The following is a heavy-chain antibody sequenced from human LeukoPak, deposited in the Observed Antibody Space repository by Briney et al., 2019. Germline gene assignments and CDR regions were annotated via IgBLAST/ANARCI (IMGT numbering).Heavy chain of an antibody. V-gene: IGHV1-2*02. J-gene: IGHJ4*02. CDR3: ARDNHYYDSSGFSLGIDY. D-gene: IGHD3-22*01. Sequence: ASVKVSFKSSGYTFTGYYMHWVRQAPGQGLEWMGLINPNSGGTNYAQKFQGRVTMTRDTSISTAYLELNRLRSDDAAVYYCARDNHYYDSSGFSLGIDYWGQGALVTVSS. CDR1: GYTFTGYY. CDR2: INPNSGGT.